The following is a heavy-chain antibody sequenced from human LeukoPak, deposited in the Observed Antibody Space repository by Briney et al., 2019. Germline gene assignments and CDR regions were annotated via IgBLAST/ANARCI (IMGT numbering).Heavy chain of an antibody. J-gene: IGHJ4*02. V-gene: IGHV3-30*02. D-gene: IGHD1-1*01. CDR1: RFTFSSYG. CDR2: IHYDGSNK. CDR3: ASEGTTGTTWGPDY. Sequence: GGSLRLSCAASRFTFSSYGMHWVRQAPGKGLEWVSFIHYDGSNKYYADSVKGRFTISRDNSKNTLYLQMNSLRAEDTAVYYCASEGTTGTTWGPDYWGQGTLVTVSS.